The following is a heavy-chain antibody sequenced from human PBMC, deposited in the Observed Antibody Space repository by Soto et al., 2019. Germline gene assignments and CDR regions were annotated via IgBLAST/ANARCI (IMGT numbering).Heavy chain of an antibody. D-gene: IGHD4-17*01. CDR2: IIGNGDTT. CDR1: GFSFRNYG. V-gene: IGHV3-23*01. Sequence: EVQLLEAGGGLVQPGGSLRLSCAASGFSFRNYGMSWVRQAPGKGLEWLSAIIGNGDTTYYADSVRGRFTISRDNSQNTLYLQFNDLGAEDTAIYYFAKDYDFGDSLPFDYWGHGTLVTVSS. CDR3: AKDYDFGDSLPFDY. J-gene: IGHJ4*01.